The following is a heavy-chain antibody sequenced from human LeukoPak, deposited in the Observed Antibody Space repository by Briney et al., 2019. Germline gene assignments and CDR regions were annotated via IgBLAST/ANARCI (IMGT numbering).Heavy chain of an antibody. D-gene: IGHD6-13*01. CDR2: INPNSGGT. V-gene: IGHV1-2*02. CDR3: ARILTRIAAAANSDY. J-gene: IGHJ4*02. CDR1: GYTFTDYY. Sequence: ASVKVSCKACGYTFTDYYVHLVRQAPGQGLEWMGWINPNSGGTNYAQKFQGRVTMTRDTSISTAYMELSRLRSDDTAVYYCARILTRIAAAANSDYWGQGTLVTVSS.